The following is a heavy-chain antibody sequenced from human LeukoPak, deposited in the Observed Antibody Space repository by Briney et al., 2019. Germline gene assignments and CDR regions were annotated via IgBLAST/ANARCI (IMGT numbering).Heavy chain of an antibody. CDR2: IIPIFGTA. J-gene: IGHJ3*02. V-gene: IGHV1-69*05. CDR3: ARGGYDFWSGHDAFDI. D-gene: IGHD3-3*01. CDR1: GGTFSSYA. Sequence: SVKVSCKASGGTFSSYAISWVRQAPGQGLEWMGGIIPIFGTANYAQKFQGRVTITTDESTSTAYMELSSLRSEDTAVYYCARGGYDFWSGHDAFDIWGQGTMVTVSS.